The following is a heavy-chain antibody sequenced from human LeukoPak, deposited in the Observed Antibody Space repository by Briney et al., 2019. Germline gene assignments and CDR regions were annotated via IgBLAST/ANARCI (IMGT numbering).Heavy chain of an antibody. J-gene: IGHJ4*02. CDR2: MNPNSGNT. V-gene: IGHV1-8*01. CDR3: ARSHSSSWYRTLTVDY. Sequence: ASVKVSCKASGYTFTSYDINWVRQATGQGLGWMGWMNPNSGNTGYAQKFQGRVTMTRNTSISTAYTELSSLRSEDTAVYYCARSHSSSWYRTLTVDYWGQGTLVTVSS. CDR1: GYTFTSYD. D-gene: IGHD6-13*01.